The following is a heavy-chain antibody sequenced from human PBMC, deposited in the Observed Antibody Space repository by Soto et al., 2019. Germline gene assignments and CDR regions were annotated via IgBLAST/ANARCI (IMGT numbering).Heavy chain of an antibody. D-gene: IGHD3-10*01. Sequence: GGSLRLSCAASGFTFSSYDMHWVRQATGKGLEWVSAIGTAGDTYYPGSVKGRFTISRENAKNSLYLQMNSLRAGDTAVYYCARWSGLDAFDIWGQGTMVTVSS. CDR3: ARWSGLDAFDI. V-gene: IGHV3-13*01. CDR2: IGTAGDT. J-gene: IGHJ3*02. CDR1: GFTFSSYD.